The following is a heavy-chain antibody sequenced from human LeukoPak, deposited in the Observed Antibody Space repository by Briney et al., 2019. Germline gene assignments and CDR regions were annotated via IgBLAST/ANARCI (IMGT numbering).Heavy chain of an antibody. V-gene: IGHV3-21*01. D-gene: IGHD6-13*01. J-gene: IGHJ5*02. Sequence: GGSLRLSCAASGFTFSSYSMTWVRQAPGKGLEWVSSISSSSSYIYYADSVKGRFTISRDNAKNSLYLQMNSLRAEDTAVYYWARDLSSSTNWFDPLGQGTLVTVSS. CDR2: ISSSSSYI. CDR1: GFTFSSYS. CDR3: ARDLSSSTNWFDP.